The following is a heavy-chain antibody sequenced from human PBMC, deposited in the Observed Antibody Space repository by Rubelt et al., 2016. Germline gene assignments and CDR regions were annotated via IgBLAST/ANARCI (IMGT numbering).Heavy chain of an antibody. CDR1: GGTFSSYA. Sequence: QAQLVQSGAEVKKPGSSVKVSCKASGGTFSSYAISWVRQAPGQGLEWMGGIIPIFGTANYDKKFQGRVTITADESTSTAYMELGSLRSEDTAVYYCAREQQLVGGWFDPWGQGTLVTVSS. V-gene: IGHV1-69*01. CDR2: IIPIFGTA. CDR3: AREQQLVGGWFDP. D-gene: IGHD6-13*01. J-gene: IGHJ5*02.